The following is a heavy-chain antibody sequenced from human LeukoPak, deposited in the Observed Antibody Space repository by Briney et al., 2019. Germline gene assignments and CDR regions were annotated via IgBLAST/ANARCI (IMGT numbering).Heavy chain of an antibody. Sequence: GGSLRLSCAASGFTFDDYAMHWVRQAPGKGLEWVSGISWYSGSIGYADSVKGRFTISRDNAKNSLYLQMNSLRAEDTALYYCAKDIIPGERWLQPTFDYWGQGTLVTVSS. D-gene: IGHD3-10*01. CDR2: ISWYSGSI. CDR1: GFTFDDYA. V-gene: IGHV3-9*01. J-gene: IGHJ4*02. CDR3: AKDIIPGERWLQPTFDY.